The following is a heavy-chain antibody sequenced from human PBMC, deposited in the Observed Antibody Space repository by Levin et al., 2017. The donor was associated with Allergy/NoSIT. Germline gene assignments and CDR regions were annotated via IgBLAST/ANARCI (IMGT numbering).Heavy chain of an antibody. CDR1: GFSVDNTY. CDR2: IDSAGDS. V-gene: IGHV3-53*01. CDR3: ARGLAD. Sequence: GESLKISCAASGFSVDNTYMTWARQAPGKGLEWVSAIDSAGDSHYTDSVKGRFTISRDISKNILSLQMNSLRAEDTAVYYCARGLADWGQGSLVTVSS. D-gene: IGHD6-13*01. J-gene: IGHJ4*02.